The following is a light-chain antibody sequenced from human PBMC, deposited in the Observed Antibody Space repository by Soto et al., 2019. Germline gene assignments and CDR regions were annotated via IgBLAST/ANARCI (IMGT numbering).Light chain of an antibody. CDR1: SSNIKTNG. V-gene: IGLV1-44*01. Sequence: QSVLAQPPSASGTPGQTVTISCSGGSSNIKTNGVSWYQQVPGAAPKLLIYSNSQRPSGAPDRFSGSKSGTSASLAISGLQSEDEATYHCSTWDDSLNGLIYGGVTKLTAL. CDR3: STWDDSLNGLI. CDR2: SNS. J-gene: IGLJ2*01.